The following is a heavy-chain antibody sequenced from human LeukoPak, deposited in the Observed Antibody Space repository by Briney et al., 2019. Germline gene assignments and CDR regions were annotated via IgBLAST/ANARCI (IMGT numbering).Heavy chain of an antibody. D-gene: IGHD3-10*01. CDR2: ISDSGST. CDR3: ARRGYMDV. V-gene: IGHV4-59*08. Sequence: PSETLSLTCTVSGGSISGYYWSWIRQPPGKGLEYIGHISDSGSTSYNPSLKSRVTISVGTSKNQFSLELSPVTAADTAVYYCARRGYMDVWGKGTTVTVSS. CDR1: GGSISGYY. J-gene: IGHJ6*03.